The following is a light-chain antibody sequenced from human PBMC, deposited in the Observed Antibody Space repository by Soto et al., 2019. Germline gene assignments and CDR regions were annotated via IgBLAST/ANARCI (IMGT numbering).Light chain of an antibody. J-gene: IGLJ2*01. V-gene: IGLV1-44*01. CDR1: SSNIGSNS. Sequence: QSVLTQPPSASGTPGQRVTISCSGRSSNIGSNSVNWYQQFPGTAPKLLIYTSNHRPSGVPDRFSGSKSGTSASLAISGVQSEDEADYYSAAWDDSLNGLVFGGGTKVTVL. CDR3: AAWDDSLNGLV. CDR2: TSN.